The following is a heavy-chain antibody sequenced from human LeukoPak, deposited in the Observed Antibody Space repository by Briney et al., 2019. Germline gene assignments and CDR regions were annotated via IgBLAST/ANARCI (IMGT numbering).Heavy chain of an antibody. CDR3: ARQMPFYDYWSGQPRAYYYMDV. Sequence: SETLSLTCAVSNGSVSSDGYYWAWLRQPPGKGLEWIGSINYSGNTYYTPSLKSRVTISVDTSRNQFSLKVNSVTAADTAVFYCARQMPFYDYWSGQPRAYYYMDVWGKGTTVTVSS. CDR2: INYSGNT. D-gene: IGHD3-3*01. J-gene: IGHJ6*03. CDR1: NGSVSSDGYY. V-gene: IGHV4-39*01.